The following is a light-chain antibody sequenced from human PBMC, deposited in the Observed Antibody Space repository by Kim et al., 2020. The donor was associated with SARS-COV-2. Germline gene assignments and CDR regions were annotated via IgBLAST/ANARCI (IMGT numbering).Light chain of an antibody. V-gene: IGKV1-12*02. Sequence: DIQMTQSPSFVSASVRDRVTITCRASQGIDSWLAWYQQKPGKAPRLLIYAASSLQSGVPSRFSGSASGTDFTLTISSLQSEDFGTYYCQQTKSFPYTFGQGTKLEI. CDR3: QQTKSFPYT. J-gene: IGKJ2*01. CDR1: QGIDSW. CDR2: AAS.